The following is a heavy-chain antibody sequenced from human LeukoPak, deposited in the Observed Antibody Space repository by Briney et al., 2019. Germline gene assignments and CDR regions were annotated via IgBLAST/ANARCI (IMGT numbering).Heavy chain of an antibody. Sequence: PSETLSLTCTVSGGSISSSSYYWGWIRQPPGKGLEWIGSIYYSGSTYYNPSLKSRVTISVDTSKNQFSLKLSSVTAADTAVYYCARDYSLWFGELHYGMDVWGQGTTVTVSS. D-gene: IGHD3-10*01. J-gene: IGHJ6*02. CDR1: GGSISSSSYY. V-gene: IGHV4-39*02. CDR3: ARDYSLWFGELHYGMDV. CDR2: IYYSGST.